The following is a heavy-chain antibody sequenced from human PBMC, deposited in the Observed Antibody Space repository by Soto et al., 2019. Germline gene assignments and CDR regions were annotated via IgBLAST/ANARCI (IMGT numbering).Heavy chain of an antibody. CDR3: AKAVVGATSAGFDY. V-gene: IGHV1-46*01. CDR2: INSSGGST. Sequence: QVQLVQSGAEVKKPGASVKVSCKASGYTFTSYYMHWVRQAPGQGLEWKGIINSSGGSTSYAQKFQGRDTMTRDTSTSTVYMELSSLRSEDTAVYYCAKAVVGATSAGFDYWGQGTLVTVSS. J-gene: IGHJ4*02. D-gene: IGHD1-26*01. CDR1: GYTFTSYY.